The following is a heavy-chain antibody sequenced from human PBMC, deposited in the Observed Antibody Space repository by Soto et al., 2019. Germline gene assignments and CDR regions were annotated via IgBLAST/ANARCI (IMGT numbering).Heavy chain of an antibody. D-gene: IGHD3-10*02. V-gene: IGHV4-4*07. CDR2: IYTSGST. Sequence: SETLSITCTVSGGSISSYYWSWIRQPAGKGLEWIGRIYTSGSTNYNPSLKSRVTMSVDTSKNQFSLKLSSVTAADTAVYYCARDPSSMLGSWFDPWGQGTLVTVSS. J-gene: IGHJ5*02. CDR3: ARDPSSMLGSWFDP. CDR1: GGSISSYY.